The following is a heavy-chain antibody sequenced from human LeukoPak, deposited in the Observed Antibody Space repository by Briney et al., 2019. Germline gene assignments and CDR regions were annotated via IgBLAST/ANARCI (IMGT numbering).Heavy chain of an antibody. CDR2: ISYDGSNK. Sequence: GGSLRLSCAASGFTFSSYGMHWVRQAPGKGLEWVAVISYDGSNKYYADSVKGRFTISRDNSKNTLYLQMNSLRAEDTAVYYGAKDHEQWLCDYWGQGTRVTVSS. CDR3: AKDHEQWLCDY. CDR1: GFTFSSYG. D-gene: IGHD6-19*01. V-gene: IGHV3-30*18. J-gene: IGHJ4*02.